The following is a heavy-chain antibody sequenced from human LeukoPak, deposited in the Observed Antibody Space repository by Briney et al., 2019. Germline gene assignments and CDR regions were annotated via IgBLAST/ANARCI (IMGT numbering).Heavy chain of an antibody. CDR2: ISSGVGST. D-gene: IGHD2-2*01. CDR3: AKGRGSTSIYEY. Sequence: PGGSLRLSCAASEFTLSTHGMSWVRQAPGKGLEWVSFISSGVGSTNYADAVKGRFPMSRDTAQNTLYLQMNSLRDDDTATYYCAKGRGSTSIYEYWGQGTLVTVS. CDR1: EFTLSTHG. J-gene: IGHJ4*02. V-gene: IGHV3-23*01.